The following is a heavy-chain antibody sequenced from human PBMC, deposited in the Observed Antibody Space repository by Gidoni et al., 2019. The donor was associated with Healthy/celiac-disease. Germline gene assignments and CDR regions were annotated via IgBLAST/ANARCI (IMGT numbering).Heavy chain of an antibody. V-gene: IGHV4-31*02. CDR3: ARDRDPGYGMDV. D-gene: IGHD2-21*02. CDR2: ST. Sequence: STYYNPSLKSRVTISVDTSKNQFSLKLSSVTAADTAVYYCARDRDPGYGMDVWGQGTTVTVSS. J-gene: IGHJ6*02.